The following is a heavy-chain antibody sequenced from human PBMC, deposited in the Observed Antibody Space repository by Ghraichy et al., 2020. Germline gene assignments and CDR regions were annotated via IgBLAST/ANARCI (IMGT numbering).Heavy chain of an antibody. V-gene: IGHV3-74*01. CDR3: AKAISSWNGGY. D-gene: IGHD6-13*01. J-gene: IGHJ4*02. CDR1: GFTFSSYW. CDR2: INSDGSST. Sequence: GESLNISCAASGFTFSSYWMHWVRQAPGKGLVWVSRINSDGSSTSYADSVKGRFTISRDNAKNTLYLQMNSLRAEDTAVYYCAKAISSWNGGYWGQGTLVTVSS.